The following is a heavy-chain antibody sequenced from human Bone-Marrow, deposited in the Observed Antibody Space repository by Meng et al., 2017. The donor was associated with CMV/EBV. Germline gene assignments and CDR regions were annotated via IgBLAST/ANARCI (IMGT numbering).Heavy chain of an antibody. CDR1: GFTSSSYG. CDR3: ASGSGYCSSTSCSKRAEYFQH. D-gene: IGHD2-2*01. CDR2: IPYDGSNK. V-gene: IGHV3-30*19. Sequence: GESLNTSCAASGFTSSSYGMHWDRQAPGKGLGWVAVIPYDGSNKYYTDSVKGRFTISRDNSKNTLYVKMNRLRAEDTAVYYCASGSGYCSSTSCSKRAEYFQHWGQGTLVTVSS. J-gene: IGHJ1*01.